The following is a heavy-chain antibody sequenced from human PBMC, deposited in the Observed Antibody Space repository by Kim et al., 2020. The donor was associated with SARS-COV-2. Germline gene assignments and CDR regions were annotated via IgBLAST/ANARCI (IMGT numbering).Heavy chain of an antibody. J-gene: IGHJ6*02. D-gene: IGHD5-12*01. CDR2: IIPIFGTA. V-gene: IGHV1-69*13. CDR1: GGTFSSYA. CDR3: ATREGLPYNIVARTYYYYYGMDV. Sequence: SVKVSCKASGGTFSSYAISWVRQAPGQGLEWMGGIIPIFGTANYAQKFQGRVTITADESTSTAYMELSSLRSEDTAVYYCATREGLPYNIVARTYYYYYGMDVWGQGTTVTVSS.